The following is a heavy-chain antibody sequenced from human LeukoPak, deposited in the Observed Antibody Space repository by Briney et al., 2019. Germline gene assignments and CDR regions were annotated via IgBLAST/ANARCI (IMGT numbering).Heavy chain of an antibody. J-gene: IGHJ3*02. CDR2: ISYDGSNK. V-gene: IGHV3-30*04. D-gene: IGHD3-22*01. CDR3: ARDGYDSSGYYGIVRAFDI. Sequence: GGSLRLSCAASGFTFSSYAMHWVRQAPGKGLEWVAVISYDGSNKYYADSVKGRFTISRDNSKNTLYLQMNSLRAEDTAVYYCARDGYDSSGYYGIVRAFDIWGQGTMVTVSS. CDR1: GFTFSSYA.